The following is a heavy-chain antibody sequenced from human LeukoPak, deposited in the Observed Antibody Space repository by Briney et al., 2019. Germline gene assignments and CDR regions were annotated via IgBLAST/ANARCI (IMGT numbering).Heavy chain of an antibody. CDR2: ISAYNGNT. V-gene: IGHV1-18*01. CDR3: ARDSWVLGSTVGFDP. Sequence: ASVKVSCKASGYTFTCYGISWVRQAPGQGLEWMGWISAYNGNTNYAQKLQGRVTMTTDTSTSTAYMELRSLRSDDTAVYYCARDSWVLGSTVGFDPWGQGTLVTVSS. D-gene: IGHD4-11*01. CDR1: GYTFTCYG. J-gene: IGHJ5*02.